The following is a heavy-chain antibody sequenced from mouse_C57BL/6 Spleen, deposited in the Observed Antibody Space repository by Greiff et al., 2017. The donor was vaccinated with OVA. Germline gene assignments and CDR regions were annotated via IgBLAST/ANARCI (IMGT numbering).Heavy chain of an antibody. CDR1: GFTFTDYY. D-gene: IGHD2-3*01. V-gene: IGHV7-3*01. CDR2: IRNKANGYTT. Sequence: EVHLVESGGGLVQPGGSLSLSCAASGFTFTDYYMSWVRQPPGKALEWLGFIRNKANGYTTEYSASVKGRFTISRDNSQSILYLQMNALRAEDSATYYCARSPRYDGGFAYWGQGTLVTVSA. CDR3: ARSPRYDGGFAY. J-gene: IGHJ3*01.